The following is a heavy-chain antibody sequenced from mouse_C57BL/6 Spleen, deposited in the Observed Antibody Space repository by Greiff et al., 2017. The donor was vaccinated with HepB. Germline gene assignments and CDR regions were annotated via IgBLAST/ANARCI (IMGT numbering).Heavy chain of an antibody. J-gene: IGHJ1*03. V-gene: IGHV5-16*01. CDR3: ARGRIPRNWYFDV. CDR1: GFTFSDYY. CDR2: INYDGSST. Sequence: EVQLVESEGGLVQPGSSMKLSCTASGFTFSDYYMAWVRQVPEKGLEWVANINYDGSSTYYLDSLKSRFIISRDNAKNILYLQMSSLKSEDTATYYCARGRIPRNWYFDVWGTGTTVTVSS.